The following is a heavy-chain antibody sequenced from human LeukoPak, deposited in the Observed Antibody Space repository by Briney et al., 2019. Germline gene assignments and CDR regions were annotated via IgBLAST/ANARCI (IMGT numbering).Heavy chain of an antibody. CDR2: ISAYNGNT. V-gene: IGHV1-18*01. J-gene: IGHJ4*02. D-gene: IGHD2-2*01. Sequence: GASVKVSCKSSGSTFTSYGISWVRQAPGQGLEWMGWISAYNGNTNYDQKLQGRVTMTTDTSTSTDYMELRSLRSDATAVYYCARGGGNYIVVVPAALSFDYWGQGTLVTVSS. CDR3: ARGGGNYIVVVPAALSFDY. CDR1: GSTFTSYG.